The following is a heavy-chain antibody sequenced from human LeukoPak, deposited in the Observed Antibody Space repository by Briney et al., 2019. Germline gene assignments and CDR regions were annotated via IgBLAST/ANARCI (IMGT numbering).Heavy chain of an antibody. CDR2: INHSGST. D-gene: IGHD3-22*01. Sequence: SETLSLTCAVYGGSFSGYYWSWIRQPPGKGLEWIGEINHSGSTNYNPSLKSRVTISVDTSKNQFSLKLSSVTAADTAAYYCARGGPYYYDSSGYYYWGQGTLVTVSS. V-gene: IGHV4-34*01. CDR1: GGSFSGYY. CDR3: ARGGPYYYDSSGYYY. J-gene: IGHJ4*02.